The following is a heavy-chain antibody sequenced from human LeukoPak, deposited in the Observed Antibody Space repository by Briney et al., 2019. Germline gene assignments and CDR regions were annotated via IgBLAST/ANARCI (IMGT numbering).Heavy chain of an antibody. CDR2: INWNGGST. CDR1: GFTFDDYG. Sequence: PGGSLRLSCASSGFTFDDYGMSWVRQAPGKGLEWVSGINWNGGSTGYADSVKGRFTISRANAKNSLYLQMNSLRAEDTALYYCAVIPPIAVAGPRNAFDIWGQGTMVTVSS. D-gene: IGHD6-19*01. V-gene: IGHV3-20*04. J-gene: IGHJ3*02. CDR3: AVIPPIAVAGPRNAFDI.